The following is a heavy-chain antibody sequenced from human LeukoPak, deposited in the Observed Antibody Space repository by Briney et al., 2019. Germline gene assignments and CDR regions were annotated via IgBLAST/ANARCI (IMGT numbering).Heavy chain of an antibody. CDR3: ARSRPTRYFGIRFDY. CDR1: GFTFSSYE. CDR2: ISSSGSTI. Sequence: PGGSLRLSCAASGFTFSSYEMNWVRQAPGKGLEWVSYISSSGSTIYYADSVKGRFTISRDNAKNSLYLQMNSLRAEDTAVYYCARSRPTRYFGIRFDYWGQGTLVTVSS. J-gene: IGHJ4*02. D-gene: IGHD3-9*01. V-gene: IGHV3-48*03.